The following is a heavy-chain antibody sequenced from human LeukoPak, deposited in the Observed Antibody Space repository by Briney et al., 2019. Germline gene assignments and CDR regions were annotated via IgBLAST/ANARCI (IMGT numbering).Heavy chain of an antibody. J-gene: IGHJ4*02. CDR1: GFRFSYYA. D-gene: IGHD1-1*01. Sequence: GGSLRLSCAASGFRFSYYAMSWVRQAPGEGLEWVSGISSGGGTTYYVDSVKGRFTISRDNPKTTLYLQMNSLRAEDTAVYYCASGGERKIYFDDWGQGTLVTVSS. V-gene: IGHV3-23*01. CDR2: ISSGGGTT. CDR3: ASGGERKIYFDD.